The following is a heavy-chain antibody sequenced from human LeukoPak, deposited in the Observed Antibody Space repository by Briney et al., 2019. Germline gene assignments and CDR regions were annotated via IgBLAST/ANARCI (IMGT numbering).Heavy chain of an antibody. V-gene: IGHV3-48*03. Sequence: PGGSLRLSCAASGFTFSSYEMNWVRQAPGKGLEWVSYISSSGSTIYYADSVKGRFTISRDNAKNSLYLQMNSLRAEDTAVYYCARGAVVWFGELLGDYWGQGTPVTVSS. D-gene: IGHD3-10*01. CDR2: ISSSGSTI. CDR3: ARGAVVWFGELLGDY. CDR1: GFTFSSYE. J-gene: IGHJ4*02.